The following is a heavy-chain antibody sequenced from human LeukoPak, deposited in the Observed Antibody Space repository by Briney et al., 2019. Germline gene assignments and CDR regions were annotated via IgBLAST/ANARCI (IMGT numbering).Heavy chain of an antibody. J-gene: IGHJ4*02. CDR1: GFAFSNYG. CDR2: ISSDGNHK. V-gene: IGHV3-30*03. Sequence: PGGSLRLSCAASGFAFSNYGIHWVRQAPGKGLEWVAVISSDGNHKYYADSVKGRFTISRDNSKNTLYLQMNSLRTEDTAVYYCASLLLYCSGSTCYSDYWCQGTLVTVSS. D-gene: IGHD2-15*01. CDR3: ASLLLYCSGSTCYSDY.